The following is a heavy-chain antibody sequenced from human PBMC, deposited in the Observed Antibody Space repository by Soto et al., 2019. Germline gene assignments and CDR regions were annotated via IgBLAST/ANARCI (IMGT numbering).Heavy chain of an antibody. V-gene: IGHV3-23*01. Sequence: GGSLRLSCAASGSTFSSYAMSWVRQAPGKGLEWVSAISGSGGSTYYADSVKGRFTISRDNSKSTLYLQMNSLRAEDTAVYYCAKDNGDFGVVGHIDYWGQGTLVTVSS. CDR1: GSTFSSYA. J-gene: IGHJ4*02. D-gene: IGHD3-3*01. CDR2: ISGSGGST. CDR3: AKDNGDFGVVGHIDY.